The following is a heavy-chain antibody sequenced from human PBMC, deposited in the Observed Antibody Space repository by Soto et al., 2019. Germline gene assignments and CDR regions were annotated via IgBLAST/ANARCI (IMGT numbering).Heavy chain of an antibody. CDR1: GYTFTSYY. D-gene: IGHD2-2*01. V-gene: IGHV1-46*01. CDR2: INPNNGNT. Sequence: ASVKVSCKASGYTFTSYYMRWVRQAPGQGLEWMGRINPNNGNTSYAQKFQGRVTMTTDTSTSTAYMELRSLRSDDTAVYYCARGGLDIVVVPAAIVRFDPWGQGTLVTVSS. CDR3: ARGGLDIVVVPAAIVRFDP. J-gene: IGHJ5*02.